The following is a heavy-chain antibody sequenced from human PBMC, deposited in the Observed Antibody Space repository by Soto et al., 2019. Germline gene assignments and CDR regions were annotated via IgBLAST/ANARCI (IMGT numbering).Heavy chain of an antibody. Sequence: SETLSLTCTVSGGSISSSSYYWGWIRQPPGKGLEWIGSIYYSGSTYYNPSLKSRVTISVDTSKNQFSLKLSSVTAADTAVYYCARHWILWFGDLDWFDPWGQGTLVTVSS. CDR3: ARHWILWFGDLDWFDP. J-gene: IGHJ5*02. CDR2: IYYSGST. V-gene: IGHV4-39*01. D-gene: IGHD3-10*01. CDR1: GGSISSSSYY.